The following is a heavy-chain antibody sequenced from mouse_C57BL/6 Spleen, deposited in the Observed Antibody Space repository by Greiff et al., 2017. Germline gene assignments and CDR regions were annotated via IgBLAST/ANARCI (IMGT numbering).Heavy chain of an antibody. CDR1: GYKFTDYE. V-gene: IGHV1-15*01. Sequence: QVQLKQSGAELVRPGASVTLSCKASGYKFTDYEMHWVKQTPVHGLEWIGAIDPETGGTDYNQKFKGKAILTADKSSSTAYLQLRSLTSEDSAVYSCTRYSTYEYAMDDWGQGTSVTVSS. CDR2: IDPETGGT. J-gene: IGHJ4*01. CDR3: TRYSTYEYAMDD. D-gene: IGHD5-1*01.